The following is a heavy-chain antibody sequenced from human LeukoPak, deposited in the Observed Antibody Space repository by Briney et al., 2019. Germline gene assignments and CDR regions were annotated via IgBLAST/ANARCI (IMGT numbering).Heavy chain of an antibody. D-gene: IGHD6-13*01. CDR1: GFTFSDYG. CDR2: ISPDGSHK. V-gene: IGHV3-30*18. CDR3: AKDGTSSWFGEAT. J-gene: IGHJ5*02. Sequence: PGGSLRLSCAASGFTFSDYGMQWVRQAPGQGLEWVALISPDGSHKHYADSVKGRFTLSRDNSKNTLYLQMNSLRVEDTAVYYCAKDGTSSWFGEATWGQGTLVTVS.